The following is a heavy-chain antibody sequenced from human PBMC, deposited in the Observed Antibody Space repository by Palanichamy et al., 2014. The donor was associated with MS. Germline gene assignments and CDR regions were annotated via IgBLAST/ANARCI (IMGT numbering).Heavy chain of an antibody. CDR1: GGSFSGYY. J-gene: IGHJ6*03. CDR3: ARAVGGMDYDILTGYYTGWYYYMDA. Sequence: QVQLQQWGAGLLKPSETLSLTCAVYGGSFSGYYWSWIRQPPGKGLEWIGEINHSGSTNHNPSLKSRVTISVDTSKNQFSLKLSSVTAADTAVYYCARAVGGMDYDILTGYYTGWYYYMDAWGKGTTVTVSS. V-gene: IGHV4-34*01. D-gene: IGHD3-9*01. CDR2: INHSGST.